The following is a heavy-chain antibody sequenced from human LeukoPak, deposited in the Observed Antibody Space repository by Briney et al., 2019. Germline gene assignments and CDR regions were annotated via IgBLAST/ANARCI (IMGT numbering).Heavy chain of an antibody. CDR3: ASFIAAAGMGWFDP. Sequence: SETLSLTCTVSGGSISSYYWSWIRQPPGKGLEWIGYIYYSGSTNYNPSLKSRVTISVDTSKNQFSLKLSSVTAADTAVYYCASFIAAAGMGWFDPWGQGTLVTVSS. V-gene: IGHV4-59*01. D-gene: IGHD6-13*01. J-gene: IGHJ5*02. CDR2: IYYSGST. CDR1: GGSISSYY.